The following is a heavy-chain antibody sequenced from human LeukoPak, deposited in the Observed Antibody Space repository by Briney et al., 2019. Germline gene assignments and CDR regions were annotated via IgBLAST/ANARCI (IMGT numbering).Heavy chain of an antibody. CDR1: GLTFSSYW. CDR2: ISGTGATT. D-gene: IGHD2-15*01. Sequence: TGGSLRLSCAASGLTFSSYWMSWVRQAPGKGLEWVSAISGTGATTYYADSVKGRFTISRDNFKNTLDLQMNSLRAEDTAVYYCAKGCSGGACYWDYWGQGTLVTVSS. V-gene: IGHV3-23*01. J-gene: IGHJ4*02. CDR3: AKGCSGGACYWDY.